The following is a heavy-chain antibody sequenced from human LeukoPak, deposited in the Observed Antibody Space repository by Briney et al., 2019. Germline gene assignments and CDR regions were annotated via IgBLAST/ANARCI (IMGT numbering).Heavy chain of an antibody. CDR1: GGSISSSSYY. V-gene: IGHV4-39*07. Sequence: PSETLSLTCTVSGGSISSSSYYWGWIRQPPGKGLEWIGSIYYSGSTNYNPSLKSRVTISVDTSKNQFSLKLSSVTAADTAVYYCARGDYSNYHMDVWGKGTTVTVSS. CDR3: ARGDYSNYHMDV. CDR2: IYYSGST. J-gene: IGHJ6*03. D-gene: IGHD4-11*01.